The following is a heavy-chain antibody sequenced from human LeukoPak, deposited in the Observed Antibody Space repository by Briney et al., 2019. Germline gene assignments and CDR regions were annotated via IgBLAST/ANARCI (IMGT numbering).Heavy chain of an antibody. CDR1: GFSFSSYG. V-gene: IGHV3-30*02. J-gene: IGHJ6*03. Sequence: PGRSLRLSCAASGFSFSSYGMHWVRQAPGKGLEWVAFIRYDGSNKYYADSVKGRFTISRDNSKNTLYLQMNSLRAEDTAVYYCAKGVISSSWTYYYYYYMDVWGKGTTVTISS. CDR3: AKGVISSSWTYYYYYYMDV. CDR2: IRYDGSNK. D-gene: IGHD6-13*01.